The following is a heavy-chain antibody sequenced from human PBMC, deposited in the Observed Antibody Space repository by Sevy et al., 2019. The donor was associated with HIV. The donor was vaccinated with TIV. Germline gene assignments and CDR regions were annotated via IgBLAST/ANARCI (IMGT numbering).Heavy chain of an antibody. V-gene: IGHV3-30-3*01. CDR2: ISYDGSNK. J-gene: IGHJ6*02. CDR3: ARGYQSGYYYYGMDV. CDR1: GFTVSSYA. Sequence: GGSLRLSCAASGFTVSSYAMHWVRQAPGKGLEWVAVISYDGSNKYYADSVKGRFTISRDNSKNTLYLQMNSLRAEDTAVYYCARGYQSGYYYYGMDVWGQGTTVTVSS. D-gene: IGHD2-2*01.